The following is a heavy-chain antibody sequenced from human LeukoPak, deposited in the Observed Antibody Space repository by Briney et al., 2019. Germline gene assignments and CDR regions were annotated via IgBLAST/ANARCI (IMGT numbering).Heavy chain of an antibody. Sequence: ASVKVSCKASGYTFTSYAMNWVRQAPGQGLEWMGWISAYNGNTNYAQKLQGRVTMTTDTSTSTAYMELRSLRSDDTAVYYCARSESKWNSREVGYWGQGTLVTVSS. D-gene: IGHD1-1*01. CDR2: ISAYNGNT. CDR1: GYTFTSYA. V-gene: IGHV1-18*01. CDR3: ARSESKWNSREVGY. J-gene: IGHJ4*02.